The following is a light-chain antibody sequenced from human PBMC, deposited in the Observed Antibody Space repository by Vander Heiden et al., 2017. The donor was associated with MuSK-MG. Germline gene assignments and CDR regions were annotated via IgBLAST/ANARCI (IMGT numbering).Light chain of an antibody. J-gene: IGLJ1*01. CDR1: KLGDKS. Sequence: SYELTQPPSLSVSPGQTAFITCSGDKLGDKSAYWYQQKPGQSPVLVSYDDNQRPSGTPDRFCGSNAGTTANLTSRGTQVVEEAYYYCPAWNSGTAVFGTGTKLTVL. CDR3: PAWNSGTAV. CDR2: DDN. V-gene: IGLV3-1*01.